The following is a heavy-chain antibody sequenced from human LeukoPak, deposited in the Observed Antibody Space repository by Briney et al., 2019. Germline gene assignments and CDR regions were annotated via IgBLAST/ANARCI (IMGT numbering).Heavy chain of an antibody. Sequence: GSSVKVSCKASGGTFSYYTISWVRQAPGQGLEWMGRIIPFLGITNYAQKFQGRVTITADKSTSTAYMELSSLRSEDTAVYYCARATSEIPAAVLTGGKYYYYYYMDVWDKGTTVTVSS. CDR1: GGTFSYYT. CDR2: IIPFLGIT. V-gene: IGHV1-69*02. CDR3: ARATSEIPAAVLTGGKYYYYYYMDV. D-gene: IGHD2-2*01. J-gene: IGHJ6*03.